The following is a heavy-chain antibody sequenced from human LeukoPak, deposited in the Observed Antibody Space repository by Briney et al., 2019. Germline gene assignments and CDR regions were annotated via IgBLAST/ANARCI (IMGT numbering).Heavy chain of an antibody. CDR2: IKSKTDGGTT. CDR3: TTRGSDSECPFF. Sequence: GGSLRLSCAASGFAFASYSMNWVRQAPGKGLEWVGRIKSKTDGGTTDYAAPVKGRFTISRDDSKNTLYLEMNSLKTEDTAVYYCTTRGSDSECPFFWGQGTLVTVSS. J-gene: IGHJ4*02. CDR1: GFAFASYS. D-gene: IGHD3-3*01. V-gene: IGHV3-15*01.